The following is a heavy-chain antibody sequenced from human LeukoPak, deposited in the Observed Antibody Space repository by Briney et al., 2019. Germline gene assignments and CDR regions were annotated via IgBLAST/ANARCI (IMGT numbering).Heavy chain of an antibody. J-gene: IGHJ3*02. D-gene: IGHD3-10*01. CDR3: ARERVVRGVIGAFDI. CDR1: GFTFSSYS. V-gene: IGHV3-21*01. CDR2: ISSSSSYI. Sequence: GGSLRLSCAASGFTFSSYSMNWVRQAPGKGLEWVSSISSSSSYIYYADSVKGRFTISRDNAKNSLYLQMNSLRAEDTAVYYCARERVVRGVIGAFDIWGQGTMVTVSS.